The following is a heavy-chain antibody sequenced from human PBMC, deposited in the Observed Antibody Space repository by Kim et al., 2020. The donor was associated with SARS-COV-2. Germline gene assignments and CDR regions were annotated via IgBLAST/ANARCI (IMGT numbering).Heavy chain of an antibody. CDR1: GGSISSSSYY. Sequence: SETLSLTCTVSGGSISSSSYYWGWIRQPPGKGLEWIGSIYYSGSTYYNPSLKSRVTISVDTSKNQFSLKLSSVTAADTAVYYCSSMVRGKGGFDPWGQGTLVTVSS. CDR3: SSMVRGKGGFDP. V-gene: IGHV4-39*01. CDR2: IYYSGST. J-gene: IGHJ5*02. D-gene: IGHD3-10*01.